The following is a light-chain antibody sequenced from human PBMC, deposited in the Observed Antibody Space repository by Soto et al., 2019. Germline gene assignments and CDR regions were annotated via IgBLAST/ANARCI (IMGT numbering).Light chain of an antibody. CDR2: AAS. Sequence: DIQMTQSPSSLSASVGDRVAIPCRASHNINTYLNWYQQRPGKAPRLLIYAASSVQGGVPSRFSGSGSGTDFTLTISSLQPEDFATYYCQLSDSSLTFGQGTRLEIK. CDR3: QLSDSSLT. V-gene: IGKV1-39*01. J-gene: IGKJ5*01. CDR1: HNINTY.